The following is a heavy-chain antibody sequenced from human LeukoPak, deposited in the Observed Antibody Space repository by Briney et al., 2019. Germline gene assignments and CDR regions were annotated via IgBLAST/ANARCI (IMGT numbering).Heavy chain of an antibody. CDR1: GFTFTNYG. J-gene: IGHJ1*01. Sequence: PGGSLRLSCAASGFTFTNYGMSWVRQAPGKGLEWVSSISGSGGSAYYVDSVKGRFTISRDNSKNTLYLQMNSLRVEDTAVYYCATHGWDYGAPAGYFRHWGQGTLVTVSS. CDR3: ATHGWDYGAPAGYFRH. D-gene: IGHD4-17*01. CDR2: ISGSGGSA. V-gene: IGHV3-23*01.